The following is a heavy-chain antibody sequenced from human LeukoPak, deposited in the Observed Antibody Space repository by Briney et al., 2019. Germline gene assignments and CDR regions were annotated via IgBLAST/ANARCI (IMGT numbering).Heavy chain of an antibody. Sequence: ASVTVSCTASGYTFTTYYMHWVRQAPGQGLEWMGVINPGSGSTNYAQKFQVRVTMTRDTSTSTVYMELSSLRSEDTAVYYCSREMSTIAFDYWGQGTLVTVSS. V-gene: IGHV1-46*01. J-gene: IGHJ4*02. CDR1: GYTFTTYY. CDR3: SREMSTIAFDY. D-gene: IGHD5-24*01. CDR2: INPGSGST.